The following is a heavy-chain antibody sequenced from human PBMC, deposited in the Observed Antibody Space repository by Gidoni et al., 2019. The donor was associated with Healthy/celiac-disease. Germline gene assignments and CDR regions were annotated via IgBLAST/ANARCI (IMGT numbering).Heavy chain of an antibody. CDR1: GFTFSSYD. J-gene: IGHJ4*02. CDR3: AIRRYGSGEFDY. CDR2: ISGSGGST. V-gene: IGHV3-23*01. D-gene: IGHD3-10*01. Sequence: VQLLESGGGLVQPGGSLRLSCAASGFTFSSYDMSWVRQAPGKGLEWVSAISGSGGSTYYADSVKGRFTISRDNSKNTLYLQMTSLRAEDTAVYYCAIRRYGSGEFDYWGQGTLVTVSS.